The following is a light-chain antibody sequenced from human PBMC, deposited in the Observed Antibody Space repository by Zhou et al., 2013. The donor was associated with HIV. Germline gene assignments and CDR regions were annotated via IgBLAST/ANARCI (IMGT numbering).Light chain of an antibody. Sequence: DIVMTQSPLSLPVTPGEPASISCRSSQSLLHSIGYNSLDWYLQKPGQSPQLLIYLGSNRASGVPDRFSGSGSGTDFTLKISRVEAEDVGIYYCMQALQTPWTFGQGTKVEIK. J-gene: IGKJ1*01. V-gene: IGKV2-28*01. CDR3: MQALQTPWT. CDR1: QSLLHSIGYNS. CDR2: LGS.